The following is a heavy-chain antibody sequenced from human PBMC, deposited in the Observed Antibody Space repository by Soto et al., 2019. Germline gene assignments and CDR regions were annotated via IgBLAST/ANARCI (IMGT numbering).Heavy chain of an antibody. D-gene: IGHD3-22*01. CDR3: ARSEAYYYESSGYDDY. Sequence: PAGSVRHSCAASAYRYNIFAMGWVSQTPGKGLEWVSVISGSSTNTYYADSVKGRFTISRDNSKNTLYLQMNSLRAEDTAVYYCARSEAYYYESSGYDDYWGQGTLVTVSS. CDR1: AYRYNIFA. CDR2: ISGSSTNT. J-gene: IGHJ4*02. V-gene: IGHV3-23*01.